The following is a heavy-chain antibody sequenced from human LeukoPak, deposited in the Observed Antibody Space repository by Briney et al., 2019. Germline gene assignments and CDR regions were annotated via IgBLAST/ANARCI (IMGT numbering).Heavy chain of an antibody. CDR2: IYYSGST. CDR1: GGSISSYY. CDR3: ATTRCSSTSCFYWYFDL. J-gene: IGHJ2*01. Sequence: PSETLSLTCTVSGGSISSYYWSWIRQPPGKGLEWIGYIYYSGSTDYNPSLKSRVTISVDTSKNQFSLKLSSVTAADTAVYYCATTRCSSTSCFYWYFDLWGRGTLVTVSS. D-gene: IGHD2-2*01. V-gene: IGHV4-59*08.